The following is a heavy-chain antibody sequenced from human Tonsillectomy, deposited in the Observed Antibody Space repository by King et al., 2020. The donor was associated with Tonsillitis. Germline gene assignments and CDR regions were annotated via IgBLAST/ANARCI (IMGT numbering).Heavy chain of an antibody. CDR1: GFTFSSYA. CDR2: ITGSGGRT. V-gene: IGHV3-23*04. CDR3: AKDGGYYDSSGYYSD. Sequence: VQLVESGGDLVQPGGSLRLSCAASGFTFSSYAMSWVRQSPGKGLEWVSAITGSGGRTYYADSAKGRFTISRDNSKNTLFLQMNSLRPEDTAVYYCAKDGGYYDSSGYYSDWGQGTLVTVSS. D-gene: IGHD3-22*01. J-gene: IGHJ4*02.